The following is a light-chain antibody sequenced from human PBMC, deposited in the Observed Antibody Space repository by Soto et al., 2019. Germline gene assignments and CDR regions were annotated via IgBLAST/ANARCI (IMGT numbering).Light chain of an antibody. V-gene: IGKV3-20*01. CDR3: QQYGTTEII. J-gene: IGKJ5*01. Sequence: IVLTQSPGTLSLSPGERATLSFRASQSLSNSFIAWYQQKPGQAPRLLIYDTSSRATRIPDRFSGSGSGTDFTLTISRLEPEDFSVFYCQQYGTTEIIFGQGTRLEI. CDR2: DTS. CDR1: QSLSNSF.